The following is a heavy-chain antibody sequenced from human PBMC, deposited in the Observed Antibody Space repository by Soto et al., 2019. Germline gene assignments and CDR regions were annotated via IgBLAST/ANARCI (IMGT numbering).Heavy chain of an antibody. CDR1: GYTFPGHY. CDR3: ARYLCPLGLGIACPTFGLDF. CDR2: LKSDSGGA. V-gene: IGHV1-2*02. D-gene: IGHD3-10*01. J-gene: IGHJ6*02. Sequence: ASVKVSCKASGYTFPGHYMHWVRQVSGKGLEYLGWLKSDSGGAYSAPKFQGRVTFTRDTSTTTAYMELSGLRSDDTAVYFCARYLCPLGLGIACPTFGLDFWGQGTTVTVSS.